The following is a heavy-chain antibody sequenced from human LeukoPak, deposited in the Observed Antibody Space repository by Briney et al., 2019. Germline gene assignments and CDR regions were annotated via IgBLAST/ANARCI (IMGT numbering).Heavy chain of an antibody. J-gene: IGHJ6*02. CDR1: GGSISSYY. V-gene: IGHV4-4*07. CDR3: ARGGYTISSPYYYYYYGMDV. CDR2: IYTSGGT. Sequence: PSQTLSLTCAVSGGSISSYYWSWIRQPAGKGLEWIGRIYTSGGTNYNPSLKSRVTMSVDTSKNQFSLKLSSVTAADTAVYYCARGGYTISSPYYYYYYGMDVWGQGTTVTVSS. D-gene: IGHD3-9*01.